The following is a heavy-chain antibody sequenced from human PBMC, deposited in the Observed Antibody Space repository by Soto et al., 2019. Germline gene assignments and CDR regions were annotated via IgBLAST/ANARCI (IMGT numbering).Heavy chain of an antibody. Sequence: PGGSLRLSCAASGFTFTSYAMSWVRQAPGKGLEWVSAISGSGGSSYYADSVKGRFTISRDNSKNTLFLQMNSLRAEDAAVYYCAKPEGAKVPAWPFDYWGQGTLVTVSS. CDR3: AKPEGAKVPAWPFDY. CDR1: GFTFTSYA. V-gene: IGHV3-23*01. CDR2: ISGSGGSS. D-gene: IGHD2-2*01. J-gene: IGHJ4*02.